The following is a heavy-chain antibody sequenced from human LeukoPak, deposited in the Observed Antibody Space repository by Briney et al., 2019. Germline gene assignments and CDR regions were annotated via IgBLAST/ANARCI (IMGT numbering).Heavy chain of an antibody. J-gene: IGHJ4*02. V-gene: IGHV3-9*01. D-gene: IGHD3-22*01. Sequence: GRSLRLSCAASGFTFDDYAMHWVRQAPGKGLECVSSISWNSVKIGYADSVKGRFTISRDNAKNSLYLQMNSLRVEDTALYYCVKGGENYYDRRPDYYGQGTLVTVSS. CDR3: VKGGENYYDRRPDY. CDR1: GFTFDDYA. CDR2: ISWNSVKI.